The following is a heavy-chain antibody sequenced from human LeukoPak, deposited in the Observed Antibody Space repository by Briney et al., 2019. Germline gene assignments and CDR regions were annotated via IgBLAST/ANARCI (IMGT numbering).Heavy chain of an antibody. Sequence: GRSLRLSCAASGFTFSSYGMHWVRQAPGKGLEWVAVIWYDGSNKYYADSVKGRFTISRDNSKNTLYLQMNSLRAEDTAVYYCARDQSDDYSIWYHFDYWGQGTLVTVSS. CDR1: GFTFSSYG. CDR3: ARDQSDDYSIWYHFDY. V-gene: IGHV3-33*01. J-gene: IGHJ4*02. CDR2: IWYDGSNK. D-gene: IGHD4-11*01.